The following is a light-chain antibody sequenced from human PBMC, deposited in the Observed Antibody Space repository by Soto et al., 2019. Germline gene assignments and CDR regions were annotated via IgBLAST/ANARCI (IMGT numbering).Light chain of an antibody. CDR1: HDIASA. CDR3: QQFNYVRVT. CDR2: DAS. V-gene: IGKV1D-13*01. J-gene: IGKJ5*01. Sequence: AIQLTQSPSSLSASVGDRVTITCRASHDIASALAWYQQKPGKPPKLMIYDASPLEGGVPSRFSGSGSGTDFTLTISGLQPEDFATYYCQQFNYVRVTFCQGTRLEI.